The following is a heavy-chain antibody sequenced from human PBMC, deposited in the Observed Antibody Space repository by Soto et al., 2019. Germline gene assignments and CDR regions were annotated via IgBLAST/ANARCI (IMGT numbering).Heavy chain of an antibody. J-gene: IGHJ6*02. CDR3: ARAWPRGTIIAIDSDNYGMDV. V-gene: IGHV1-69*01. CDR1: GGTFSKYA. CDR2: IIPLFDAA. Sequence: QVQLVQSGAEVKKPGSSVKVSCKASGGTFSKYAFSWVRQAPGQGVEWMGGIIPLFDAADYAQRFQGRVRITADESTTTAYMELSSLRSDDTAIYYCARAWPRGTIIAIDSDNYGMDVWGQGTTVTVSS. D-gene: IGHD3-22*01.